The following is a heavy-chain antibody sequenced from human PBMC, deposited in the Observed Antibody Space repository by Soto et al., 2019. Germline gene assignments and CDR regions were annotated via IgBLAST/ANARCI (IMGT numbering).Heavy chain of an antibody. CDR3: ARDRGPSSGYYPYWFDP. D-gene: IGHD3-22*01. V-gene: IGHV1-69*12. CDR1: GGTFSSYA. Sequence: QVQLVQSGAEVKKPGSSVKVSCKASGGTFSSYAISWVRQAPGQGLEWMGEIIPIFGTANYAQKFQGRVPITADESTSTAYMELSSLGSEDTAVYYCARDRGPSSGYYPYWFDPWGQGTLVTVSS. J-gene: IGHJ5*02. CDR2: IIPIFGTA.